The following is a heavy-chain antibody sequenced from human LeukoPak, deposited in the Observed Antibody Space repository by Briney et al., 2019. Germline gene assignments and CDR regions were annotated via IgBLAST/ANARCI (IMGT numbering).Heavy chain of an antibody. D-gene: IGHD4-17*01. V-gene: IGHV3-7*03. CDR3: ARGYYGDYDAFDI. CDR1: GFTFSSYW. Sequence: GGSLRLSCAAYGFTFSSYWMSWVRQAPGKGLEWVANIKQDGSEKYYVDSVKGRFTISRDNAKNSLYLQMNSLRAEDTAVYYCARGYYGDYDAFDIWGQGTMVTVSS. J-gene: IGHJ3*02. CDR2: IKQDGSEK.